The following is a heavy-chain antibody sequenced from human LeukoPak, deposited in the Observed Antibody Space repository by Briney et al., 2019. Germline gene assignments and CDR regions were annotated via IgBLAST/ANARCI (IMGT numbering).Heavy chain of an antibody. CDR2: IRYDGSNK. V-gene: IGHV3-30*02. CDR3: AKDPYGVVPAAIVDY. Sequence: PGGSLRLSCAASGFTFSSYGMHRVRQAPGKGLEWVAFIRYDGSNKYYADSVKGRFTISRDNSKNTLYLQMNSLRAEDTAVYYCAKDPYGVVPAAIVDYWGQGTLVTVSS. CDR1: GFTFSSYG. J-gene: IGHJ4*02. D-gene: IGHD2-2*01.